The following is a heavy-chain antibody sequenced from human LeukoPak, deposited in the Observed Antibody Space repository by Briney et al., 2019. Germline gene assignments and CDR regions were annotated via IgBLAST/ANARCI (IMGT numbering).Heavy chain of an antibody. CDR1: GYTVTRYY. Sequence: ASVKVSRKASGYTVTRYYMHWVRQAPAQGLEWMGWINPNSGGTNYAQTSQGWVTMTRDTSISTAYMELSRLRSDDTAVYYCARGLYSSSWDAFDIWGQGTMVTVSS. J-gene: IGHJ3*02. V-gene: IGHV1-2*04. CDR3: ARGLYSSSWDAFDI. D-gene: IGHD6-13*01. CDR2: INPNSGGT.